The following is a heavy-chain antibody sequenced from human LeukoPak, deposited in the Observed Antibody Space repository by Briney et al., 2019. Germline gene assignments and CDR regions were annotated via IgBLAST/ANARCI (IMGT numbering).Heavy chain of an antibody. CDR3: ARETSSSWYNWFDP. V-gene: IGHV4-4*07. CDR1: GGSISSYY. D-gene: IGHD6-13*01. J-gene: IGHJ5*02. Sequence: PSETLSLTCTVSGGSISSYYWSWIRQPAGKGLEWIGRIYTSGITNYNPSLKSRVTMSVDTSKNQFSLKLSSVTAADTAVYYCARETSSSWYNWFDPWGQGTLVTVSS. CDR2: IYTSGIT.